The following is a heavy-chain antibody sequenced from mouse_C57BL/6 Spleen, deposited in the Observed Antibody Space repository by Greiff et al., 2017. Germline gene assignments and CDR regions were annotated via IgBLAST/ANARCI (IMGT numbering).Heavy chain of an antibody. CDR2: INPSSGYT. CDR3: ARTGESDGFAY. Sequence: VQLQQSGADLARPGASVTLSCKASGYTFTSYTMHWVKRRPGQGLEWIGYINPSSGYTKYNQKFKDKSTLTADKSSSTAYMQLSSLTSEDSAVYYCARTGESDGFAYWGQGTLVTVSA. CDR1: GYTFTSYT. J-gene: IGHJ3*01. V-gene: IGHV1-4*01. D-gene: IGHD2-13*01.